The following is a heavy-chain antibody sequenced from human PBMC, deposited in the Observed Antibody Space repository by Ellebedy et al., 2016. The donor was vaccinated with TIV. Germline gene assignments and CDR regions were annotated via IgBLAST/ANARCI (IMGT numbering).Heavy chain of an antibody. CDR1: GTSISGYY. CDR2: TYNSRIT. D-gene: IGHD3-22*01. CDR3: ARVGDSSGYYPLDY. V-gene: IGHV4-59*12. J-gene: IGHJ4*02. Sequence: MPSETLSLTCTVSGTSISGYYWSWIRQPPGKGLEWIGSTYNSRITYYNPSLKSRISISVDTSKNQFSLKLSSVTAADTAVYYCARVGDSSGYYPLDYWGPGTLVTVSS.